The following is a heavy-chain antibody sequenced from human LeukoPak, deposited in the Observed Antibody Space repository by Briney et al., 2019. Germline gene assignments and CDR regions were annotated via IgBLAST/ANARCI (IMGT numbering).Heavy chain of an antibody. J-gene: IGHJ5*02. CDR1: GFTFSSKW. CDR3: ASQSYARFDP. D-gene: IGHD3-16*01. V-gene: IGHV3-7*01. Sequence: GGSLRLPCAASGFTFSSKWMSWVRQAPGKGLEWVGNIQPDGSEAYPVDSVKGRFTISRDNARNSLFLQMNSLRVEDTGVYYCASQSYARFDPWGQGTLVTVSS. CDR2: IQPDGSEA.